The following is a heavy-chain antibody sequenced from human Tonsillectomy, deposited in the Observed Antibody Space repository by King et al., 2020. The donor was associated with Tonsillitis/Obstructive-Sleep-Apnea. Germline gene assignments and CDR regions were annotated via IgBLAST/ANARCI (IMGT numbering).Heavy chain of an antibody. Sequence: VQLVESGGGLVQPGGSLRLSCAASGFTFSTYAMSWVRQAPGKGLEWVSGISGSGFSTYYADSVKGRFTISRDNSKNTLYLQMHSLRAEDTAVYYCAKVYKVEYSGYDLHFDYWGQGTLVTVSS. CDR3: AKVYKVEYSGYDLHFDY. J-gene: IGHJ4*02. CDR2: ISGSGFST. D-gene: IGHD5-12*01. CDR1: GFTFSTYA. V-gene: IGHV3-23*04.